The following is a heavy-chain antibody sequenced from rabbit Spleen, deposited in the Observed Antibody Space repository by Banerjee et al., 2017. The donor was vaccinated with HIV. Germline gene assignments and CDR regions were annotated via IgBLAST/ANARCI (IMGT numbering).Heavy chain of an antibody. CDR2: INTITGKS. CDR1: GFSFTNGDF. J-gene: IGHJ4*01. V-gene: IGHV1S40*01. Sequence: QSLEESGGDLVKPGASLTLTCTASGFSFTNGDFIYWVRQAPGKGLEWIACINTITGKSVYASWAKGRFIMSRTSSTTVTLQMTSLTAADTATYFCARDLVVAIGWNFNLWGPGTLVTVS. D-gene: IGHD5-1*01. CDR3: ARDLVVAIGWNFNL.